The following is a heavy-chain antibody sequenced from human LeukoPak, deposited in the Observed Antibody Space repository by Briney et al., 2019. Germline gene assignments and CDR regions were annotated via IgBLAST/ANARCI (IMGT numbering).Heavy chain of an antibody. CDR1: GFTFDDYG. Sequence: PGGSLRLSCAASGFTFDDYGMSWVRQAPGKGLEWVSGINWNGGSTGYADSVKGRFTISRDNAKNSLYLQMNSLRAEDTALYYCARDRVVVAATPLYNWFDPWGQGTLVTVSS. CDR2: INWNGGST. CDR3: ARDRVVVAATPLYNWFDP. J-gene: IGHJ5*02. D-gene: IGHD2-15*01. V-gene: IGHV3-20*04.